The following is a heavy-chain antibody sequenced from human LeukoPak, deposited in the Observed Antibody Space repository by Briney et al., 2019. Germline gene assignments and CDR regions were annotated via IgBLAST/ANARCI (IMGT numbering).Heavy chain of an antibody. D-gene: IGHD3-10*02. J-gene: IGHJ6*04. CDR1: GVTFSSYE. Sequence: GGSLRLSCAASGVTFSSYEMNWVRQAPGKGLEWVSYISSSGSTIYYADSVKGRFTISRDNAKNSLYVQMNSLRAEDTAVYYCAELGITMIGGVWGKGTTVTIST. CDR3: AELGITMIGGV. V-gene: IGHV3-48*03. CDR2: ISSSGSTI.